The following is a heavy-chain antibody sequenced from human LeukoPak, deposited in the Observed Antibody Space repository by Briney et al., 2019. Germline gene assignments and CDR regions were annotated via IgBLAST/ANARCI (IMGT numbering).Heavy chain of an antibody. CDR1: GYTFTSYD. V-gene: IGHV1-8*01. Sequence: ASVKVSCKASGYTFTSYDINWVRQATGQGLEWMGWMNPNSGNTGYAQKFQGRVTMTRNTSISTAYMELSSLRSEDTAVYYCARGADSSSWLDYWGQGTLVTVSS. D-gene: IGHD6-13*01. J-gene: IGHJ4*02. CDR2: MNPNSGNT. CDR3: ARGADSSSWLDY.